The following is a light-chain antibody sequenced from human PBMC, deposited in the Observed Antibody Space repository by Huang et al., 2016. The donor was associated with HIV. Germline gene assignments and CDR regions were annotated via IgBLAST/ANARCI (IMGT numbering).Light chain of an antibody. CDR3: QQYSKWPPWT. V-gene: IGKV3-15*01. CDR1: QSVSNN. CDR2: GAS. Sequence: EIVMTQSPATLSVSPGERATLTCRASQSVSNNLAWYQQKPGQAPRLLVYGASTRATGIPARFSGSGSGTEFTLTISSLQSEDFTGYYCQQYSKWPPWTFGQGTKVEIK. J-gene: IGKJ1*01.